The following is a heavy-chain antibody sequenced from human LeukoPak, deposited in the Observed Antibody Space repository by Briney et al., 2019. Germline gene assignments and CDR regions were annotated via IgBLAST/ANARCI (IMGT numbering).Heavy chain of an antibody. J-gene: IGHJ4*02. CDR1: GYTFTSYY. CDR2: INPSGGST. V-gene: IGHV1-46*01. Sequence: ASVKVSCKASGYTFTSYYMRWVRQAPGQGLEWMGIINPSGGSTSYAQKFQGRVTMTRDTSTSTVYMELSSLRSEDTAVYYCATSHSSGYYFDNWGQGTLVTVSS. CDR3: ATSHSSGYYFDN. D-gene: IGHD3-22*01.